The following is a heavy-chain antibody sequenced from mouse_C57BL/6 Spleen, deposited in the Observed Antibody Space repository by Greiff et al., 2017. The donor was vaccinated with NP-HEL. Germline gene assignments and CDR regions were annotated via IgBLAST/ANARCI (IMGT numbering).Heavy chain of an antibody. V-gene: IGHV1-82*01. CDR1: GYAFSSSW. D-gene: IGHD1-1*02. Sequence: QVQLQQSGPELVKPGASVKISCKASGYAFSSSWMNWVKQRPGKGLEWIGRIYPGDGDTNYNGKFKGKATLTADKSSSTAYMQLSSLTSEDSAVYFCARSEGVYGFDYWGQGTTLTVSS. CDR3: ARSEGVYGFDY. CDR2: IYPGDGDT. J-gene: IGHJ2*01.